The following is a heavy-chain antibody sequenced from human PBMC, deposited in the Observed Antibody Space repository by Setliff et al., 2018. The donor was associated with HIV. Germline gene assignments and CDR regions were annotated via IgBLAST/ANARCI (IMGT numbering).Heavy chain of an antibody. D-gene: IGHD1-26*01. CDR3: ARIVRWELVATSTFFYYYMDV. J-gene: IGHJ6*03. Sequence: SETLSLTCTVSGASISSSSHHWAWIRQPPGKGLEYIGNIYYTGSTHHNPCLESRVATSVDTSKNQFSLKLSSVTAADTAVYYCARIVRWELVATSTFFYYYMDVWGKGTTVTVSS. V-gene: IGHV4-39*01. CDR1: GASISSSSHH. CDR2: IYYTGST.